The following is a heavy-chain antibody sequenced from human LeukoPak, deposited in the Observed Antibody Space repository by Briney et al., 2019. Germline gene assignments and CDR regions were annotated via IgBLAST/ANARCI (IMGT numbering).Heavy chain of an antibody. CDR1: GGSISSSSYY. D-gene: IGHD3-10*01. J-gene: IGHJ6*03. CDR2: IYYSGST. Sequence: SETLSLTCTVSGGSISSSSYYWGWIRQPPGKGLEWIGSIYYSGSTYYNPSLKSRVTISVDTSKNQLSLKLSSVTAADTAVYYCARAPGDYYGSGKLLVYYYYYMDVWGKGTTVTVSS. CDR3: ARAPGDYYGSGKLLVYYYYYMDV. V-gene: IGHV4-39*07.